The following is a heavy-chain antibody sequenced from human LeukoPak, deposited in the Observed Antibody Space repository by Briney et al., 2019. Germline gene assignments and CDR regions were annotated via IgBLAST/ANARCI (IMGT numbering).Heavy chain of an antibody. Sequence: PGGSLRLSCAASGFTFSDRYMDWVRQAPGKGLEWVGRIRNKANSYTTEYAASVKGRFTISRDDSKNSLYLQMNSLRAEDTAVYYCARAEVLLWFGESPGAEYFQHWGQGTLVTVSS. D-gene: IGHD3-10*01. CDR1: GFTFSDRY. V-gene: IGHV3-72*01. CDR2: IRNKANSYTT. CDR3: ARAEVLLWFGESPGAEYFQH. J-gene: IGHJ1*01.